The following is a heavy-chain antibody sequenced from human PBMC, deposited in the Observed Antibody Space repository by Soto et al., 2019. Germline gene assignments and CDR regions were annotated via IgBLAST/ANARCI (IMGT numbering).Heavy chain of an antibody. CDR1: GGSISSYY. D-gene: IGHD3-10*01. CDR3: ARVGTMVRGVISYYYYYMDV. J-gene: IGHJ6*03. V-gene: IGHV4-59*01. Sequence: SETLSLTCTVSGGSISSYYWSWIRQPPGKGLEWIGYIYYSGSTNYNPSLKSRVTISVDTSKNQFSLKLSSVTAADTAVYYCARVGTMVRGVISYYYYYMDVWGKGTTVTVSS. CDR2: IYYSGST.